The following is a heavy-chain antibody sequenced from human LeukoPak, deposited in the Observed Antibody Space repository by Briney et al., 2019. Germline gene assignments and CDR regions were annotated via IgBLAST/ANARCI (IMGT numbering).Heavy chain of an antibody. Sequence: KTGGSLRLSCAASGFTVSSNYMSWFRQAPGKGLEWVGFIRSKAYGGTTEYAASVKGRFTISRDDSKSIAYLQMNSLKTEDTAVYYCTRDGGYSYGPIRYFDYWGQGTLVTVSS. J-gene: IGHJ4*02. CDR2: IRSKAYGGTT. CDR1: GFTVSSNY. V-gene: IGHV3-49*05. D-gene: IGHD5-18*01. CDR3: TRDGGYSYGPIRYFDY.